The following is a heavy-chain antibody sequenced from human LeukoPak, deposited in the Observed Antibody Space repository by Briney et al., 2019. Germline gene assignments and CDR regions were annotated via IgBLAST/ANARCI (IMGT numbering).Heavy chain of an antibody. Sequence: SETLSLTCAVSGYSISSGSYWGWIRQPPGKGLEWIGSIYYTGSTYYSPSLKGRFTMSVDTSKNQFSLKLSSVTAADTAVYYCARETGTKQFDYWGQGTLVTVSS. CDR2: IYYTGST. CDR3: ARETGTKQFDY. V-gene: IGHV4-38-2*02. J-gene: IGHJ4*02. D-gene: IGHD1-7*01. CDR1: GYSISSGSY.